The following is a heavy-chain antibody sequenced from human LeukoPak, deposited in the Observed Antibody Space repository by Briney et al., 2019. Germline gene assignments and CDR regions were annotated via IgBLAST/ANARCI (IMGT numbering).Heavy chain of an antibody. CDR2: INPSGGST. Sequence: ASVKVSCKASGYTFTSYYMHWVRQAPGQGLEWMGIINPSGGSTSYAQKFQGRVTMTRDTSTSTVYMELSSLRSEDTDVYYCARSLSSDYDFWSGYYSDWGQGTLVTVSS. J-gene: IGHJ4*02. V-gene: IGHV1-46*01. D-gene: IGHD3-3*01. CDR1: GYTFTSYY. CDR3: ARSLSSDYDFWSGYYSD.